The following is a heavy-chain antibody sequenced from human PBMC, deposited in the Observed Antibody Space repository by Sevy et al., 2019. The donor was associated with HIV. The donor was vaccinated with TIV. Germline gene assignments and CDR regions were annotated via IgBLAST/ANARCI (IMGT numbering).Heavy chain of an antibody. D-gene: IGHD2-2*01. Sequence: ASVKVSCKASGYTFTSYAISWVRQAPGQGLEWMGWISTFNVNTNNAQKFQGRVTMTTDTSTRTAYMELRSLRSDDTAVYYCARDDCSNLSCHGSLLYWGQGTLVTVSS. CDR3: ARDDCSNLSCHGSLLY. CDR1: GYTFTSYA. V-gene: IGHV1-18*01. CDR2: ISTFNVNT. J-gene: IGHJ4*02.